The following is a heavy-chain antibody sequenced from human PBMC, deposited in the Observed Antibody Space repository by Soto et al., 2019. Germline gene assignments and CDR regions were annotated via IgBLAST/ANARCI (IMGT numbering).Heavy chain of an antibody. CDR3: AVDGNCPGGACQGWLDP. D-gene: IGHD2-8*02. J-gene: IGHJ5*02. CDR2: IHYSGST. V-gene: IGHV4-61*01. CDR1: GGSVRSDPYY. Sequence: PSETLSLTCSVSGGSVRSDPYYWTWLRQPPGKGLEWIGYIHYSGSTNYNPSLKSRVTISVDMSKNQFSLRLSSVTAADTAVYHCAVDGNCPGGACQGWLDPWGQGTLVTVSS.